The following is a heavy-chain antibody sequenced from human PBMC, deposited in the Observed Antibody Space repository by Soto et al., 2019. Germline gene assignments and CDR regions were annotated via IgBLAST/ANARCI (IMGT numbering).Heavy chain of an antibody. Sequence: ASVKVSCKASGYTFTSYGISWVRQAPGQGLEWMGWINPNSGGTNYAQKFQGWVTMTRDTSISTAYMELSRLRSDDTAVYYCARGGRNSSCYYQDGKDVWGQGTTVTVS. V-gene: IGHV1-2*04. D-gene: IGHD6-6*01. CDR3: ARGGRNSSCYYQDGKDV. CDR2: INPNSGGT. CDR1: GYTFTSYG. J-gene: IGHJ6*02.